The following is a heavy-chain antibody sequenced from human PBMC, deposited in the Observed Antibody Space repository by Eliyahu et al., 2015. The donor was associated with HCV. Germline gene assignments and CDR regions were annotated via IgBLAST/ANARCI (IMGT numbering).Heavy chain of an antibody. CDR3: ARDLGGSYYYGLDV. CDR1: XXXINSYY. CDR2: VYYSGST. Sequence: QVQLQESGPELLKPSXXLSLICNVSXXXINSYYXSXXXQPPGKGVXWIGNVYYSGSTNYNPSLKSRVSISVDTSKNHFFLILRSVTPSDTAVYYCARDLGGSYYYGLDVWGQGTSVTVSS. V-gene: IGHV4-59*01. D-gene: IGHD3-16*01. J-gene: IGHJ6*01.